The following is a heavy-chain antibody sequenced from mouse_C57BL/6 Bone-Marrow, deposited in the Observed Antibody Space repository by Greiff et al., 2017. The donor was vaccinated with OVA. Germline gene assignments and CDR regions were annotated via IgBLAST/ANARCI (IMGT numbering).Heavy chain of an antibody. CDR3: ARGSNPFAY. J-gene: IGHJ3*01. CDR2: IWSGGST. Sequence: VQRVESGPGLVQPSQSLSITCTVSGFSLTSYGVHWVRQSPGKGLEWLGVIWSGGSTDYNAAFISRLSISKDNSKSQVFFKMNSLQADDTAIYYCARGSNPFAYWGQGTLVTVSA. V-gene: IGHV2-2*01. CDR1: GFSLTSYG. D-gene: IGHD2-5*01.